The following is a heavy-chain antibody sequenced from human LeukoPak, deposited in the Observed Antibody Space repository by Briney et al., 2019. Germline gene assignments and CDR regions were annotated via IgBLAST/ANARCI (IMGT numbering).Heavy chain of an antibody. V-gene: IGHV3-66*01. Sequence: GGSLRLSCAASGFTVSSNYMSWVRQAPGKGLEWVSVIYSGGSTYYADSVKGRFTISRDNSKNTLYLQMNSLRAEDTAVYYCARGKEYSSGWPLDYWGQGTLVTVSS. J-gene: IGHJ4*02. CDR2: IYSGGST. CDR3: ARGKEYSSGWPLDY. CDR1: GFTVSSNY. D-gene: IGHD6-19*01.